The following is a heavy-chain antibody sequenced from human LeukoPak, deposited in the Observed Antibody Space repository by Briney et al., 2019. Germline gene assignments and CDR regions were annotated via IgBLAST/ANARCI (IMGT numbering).Heavy chain of an antibody. CDR1: GYGFTNNW. CDR3: ARLYTYYFTY. CDR2: IYPSDSDT. V-gene: IGHV5-51*01. D-gene: IGHD2-2*02. Sequence: GASLQISCQVSGYGFTNNWIAWVRQMPGKRLEWMGIIYPSDSDTRYSPSFQGQVTISADKSISTAYLQWSSLKASDTAMYYCARLYTYYFTYWGQGTLVTVSS. J-gene: IGHJ4*02.